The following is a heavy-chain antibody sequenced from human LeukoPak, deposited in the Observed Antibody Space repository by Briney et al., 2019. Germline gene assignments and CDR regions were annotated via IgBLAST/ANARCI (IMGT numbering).Heavy chain of an antibody. CDR1: GGSVSSGSYY. D-gene: IGHD4-17*01. CDR2: IYYSGST. J-gene: IGHJ4*02. V-gene: IGHV4-61*01. Sequence: PSETLSLTCTVSGGSVSSGSYYWSWIRQPPGKGLEWIGYIYYSGSTYYNPSLKSRVTISVDTSKNQFSLKLSSVTAADTAVYYCARHRLGTVTTTYFDYWGQGTLVTVSS. CDR3: ARHRLGTVTTTYFDY.